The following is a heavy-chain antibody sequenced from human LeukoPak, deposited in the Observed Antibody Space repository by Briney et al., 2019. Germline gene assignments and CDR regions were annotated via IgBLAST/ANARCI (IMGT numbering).Heavy chain of an antibody. D-gene: IGHD1-26*01. CDR3: ARYVRNSGTFYLDY. V-gene: IGHV4-61*08. CDR2: IYYSGST. CDR1: GDSISSDAFY. J-gene: IGHJ4*02. Sequence: SETLSLTCTVSGDSISSDAFYWSWVRQHPGKGLEWIGYIYYSGSTNYNPSLESRVSMSLDTSKTQFSLNLRSVTAADTAVYYCARYVRNSGTFYLDYWGQGTLVTVSS.